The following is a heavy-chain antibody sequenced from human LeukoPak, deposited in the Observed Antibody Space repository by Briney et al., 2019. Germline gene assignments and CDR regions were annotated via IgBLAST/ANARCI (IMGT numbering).Heavy chain of an antibody. V-gene: IGHV4-59*08. D-gene: IGHD2-8*01. CDR2: IYYSGST. CDR3: ARRGVLMVYATEYYFDY. Sequence: SETLSLTCTVSGGSISSYYWSWIRQPPGKGLEWIGYIYYSGSTNYNPSLKSRVTISVDTSKNQFSLKLSSVTAADTAVYYCARRGVLMVYATEYYFDYWGQGTLVTASS. CDR1: GGSISSYY. J-gene: IGHJ4*02.